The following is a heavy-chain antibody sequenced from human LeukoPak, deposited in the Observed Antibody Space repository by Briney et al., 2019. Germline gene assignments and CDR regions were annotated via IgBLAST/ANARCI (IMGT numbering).Heavy chain of an antibody. D-gene: IGHD3-16*02. CDR3: ARDPGYNYVWGSYRS. Sequence: SETLSLTCTVSGGSISSSSYYWGWIRQPPGKGLEWIGSIYYSGSTYYNPSLKSRVTISVDTSKNQFSLKLSSVTAADTAVYYCARDPGYNYVWGSYRSWGQGTLVTVSS. CDR1: GGSISSSSYY. J-gene: IGHJ5*02. V-gene: IGHV4-39*02. CDR2: IYYSGST.